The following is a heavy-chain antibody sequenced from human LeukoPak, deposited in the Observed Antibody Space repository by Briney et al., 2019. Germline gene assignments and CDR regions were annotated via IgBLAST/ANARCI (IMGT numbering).Heavy chain of an antibody. CDR1: GGSFSGYY. D-gene: IGHD3-3*01. CDR3: ARGHPITYYDFWSGYLYYYGMDV. J-gene: IGHJ6*02. Sequence: PSETLSLTCAVYGGSFSGYYWSWIRQHPGKGLEWIGYSHYSGTTYYNTSLKGRVAISVDTSKNQFSLKLSSVTAADTAVYYCARGHPITYYDFWSGYLYYYGMDVWGQGTTVTVSS. V-gene: IGHV4-34*01. CDR2: SHYSGTT.